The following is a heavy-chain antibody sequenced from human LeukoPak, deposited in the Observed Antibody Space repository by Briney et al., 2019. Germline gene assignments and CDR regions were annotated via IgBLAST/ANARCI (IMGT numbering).Heavy chain of an antibody. D-gene: IGHD1-26*01. J-gene: IGHJ3*02. Sequence: PGGSLRPSWTVAGFTLGDSATSWVRQAPGKGLEWVGLIRSKAHGGTTEYAASVKGRFTISRDDSKSIAYLQMNRLKTEDTAVYYCTREGTWGWEPLMDAFDIWGQGTIVTVSS. CDR3: TREGTWGWEPLMDAFDI. CDR2: IRSKAHGGTT. V-gene: IGHV3-49*04. CDR1: GFTLGDSA.